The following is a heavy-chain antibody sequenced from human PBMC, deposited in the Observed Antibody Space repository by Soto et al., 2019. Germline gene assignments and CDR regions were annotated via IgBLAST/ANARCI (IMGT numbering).Heavy chain of an antibody. CDR1: SGPISSYY. Sequence: QVQLQESGPGLVKASETLSLTCTVSSGPISSYYWSWIWHPAGKGLEWIGRIYSSGSTLYNPSLKSRVTMSVDTSKNQISLKLSSVTAADTAVYYCAGGAAADYFDYWGQGTLVTVSS. J-gene: IGHJ4*02. V-gene: IGHV4-4*07. CDR3: AGGAAADYFDY. D-gene: IGHD6-13*01. CDR2: IYSSGST.